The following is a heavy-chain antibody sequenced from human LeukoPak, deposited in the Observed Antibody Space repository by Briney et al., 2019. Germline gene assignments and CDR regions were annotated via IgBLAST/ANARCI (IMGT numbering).Heavy chain of an antibody. D-gene: IGHD2-2*01. V-gene: IGHV1-69*06. CDR1: GGTFSSYA. CDR2: IIPIFGTA. Sequence: SAKVSCKASGGTFSSYAISWVRQAPGQGLEWMGGIIPIFGTANYAQKFQGRVTITADKSTSTAYMELSSLRSEDTAVYYCARRPYCSSTSCYFDYWGQGTLVAVSS. J-gene: IGHJ4*02. CDR3: ARRPYCSSTSCYFDY.